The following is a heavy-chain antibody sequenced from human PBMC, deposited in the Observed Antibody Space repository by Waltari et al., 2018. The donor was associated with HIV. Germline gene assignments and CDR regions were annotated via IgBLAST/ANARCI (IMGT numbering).Heavy chain of an antibody. Sequence: QVQLVESGGGVVQPGRSLRLSCAASGFTLSSYGMHWVRQAPGKGLQWVAVLWYDGSNKYYADSVKGRFSISRDNSKNTLYVQMNSLRVEDTAVYYCARGGYSSSSDDAFDIWGQGTMVTVSS. D-gene: IGHD6-6*01. J-gene: IGHJ3*02. CDR2: LWYDGSNK. CDR1: GFTLSSYG. CDR3: ARGGYSSSSDDAFDI. V-gene: IGHV3-33*01.